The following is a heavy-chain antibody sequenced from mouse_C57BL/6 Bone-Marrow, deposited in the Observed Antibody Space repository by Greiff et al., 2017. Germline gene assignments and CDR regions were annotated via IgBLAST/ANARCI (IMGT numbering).Heavy chain of an antibody. V-gene: IGHV1-52*01. CDR1: GYSFTSYW. J-gene: IGHJ1*03. CDR3: ARYGYYPFDV. CDR2: IDPSDGDT. D-gene: IGHD2-3*01. Sequence: QVQLQQSGPELVRPGSSVKLSCKASGYSFTSYWMNWVKQRPIQGLEWIGNIDPSDGDTHYNQKFKDKATLTVDKSSSTAYMQLSSLTSEDSAVYCDARYGYYPFDVWGTGTTVTVSS.